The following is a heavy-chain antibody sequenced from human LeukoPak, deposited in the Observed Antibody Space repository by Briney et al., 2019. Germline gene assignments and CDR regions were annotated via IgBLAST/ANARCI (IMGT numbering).Heavy chain of an antibody. D-gene: IGHD3-10*01. Sequence: ASVKVSCKVSGYTLTELSMHWVRQAPGQGLEWMGWINTNTGNPTYAQGFTGRFVFSLDTSVSTAYLQISGLKAEDTAMYYCAKDSGRPSDWYFDLWGRGTLVIVSS. J-gene: IGHJ2*01. CDR1: GYTLTELS. V-gene: IGHV7-4-1*02. CDR3: AKDSGRPSDWYFDL. CDR2: INTNTGNP.